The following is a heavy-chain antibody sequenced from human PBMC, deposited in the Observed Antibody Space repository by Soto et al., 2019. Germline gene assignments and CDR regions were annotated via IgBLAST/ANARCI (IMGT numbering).Heavy chain of an antibody. J-gene: IGHJ5*02. CDR3: ARVPDCTNGVCYDARFDP. D-gene: IGHD2-8*01. V-gene: IGHV1-69*01. CDR2: IIPIFGTA. CDR1: GGTFSSYA. Sequence: QVQLVQSGAEVKKHGSSVKVSCKASGGTFSSYAIIWVRKAPGQGLEWMGGIIPIFGTANYAQKFQGRVTITADESTSTAYMELSSLRSEDTAVYYCARVPDCTNGVCYDARFDPWGQGTLVTVSS.